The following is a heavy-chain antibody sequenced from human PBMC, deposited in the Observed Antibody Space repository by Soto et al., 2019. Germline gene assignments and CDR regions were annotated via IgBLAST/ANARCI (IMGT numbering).Heavy chain of an antibody. J-gene: IGHJ4*02. Sequence: QVQLVQSGAEVKKPGASVKVSCKASGYTFTSHYMHWVRQAPGQGLEWMGIINPSGGSTSHGQKFTGRVTMTWETSTSAVYMELSSLRSEDTAVYYCARDLEVTYCSGSSCYSSLDYWGQGTLVTVSS. CDR1: GYTFTSHY. V-gene: IGHV1-46*01. CDR3: ARDLEVTYCSGSSCYSSLDY. D-gene: IGHD2-15*01. CDR2: INPSGGST.